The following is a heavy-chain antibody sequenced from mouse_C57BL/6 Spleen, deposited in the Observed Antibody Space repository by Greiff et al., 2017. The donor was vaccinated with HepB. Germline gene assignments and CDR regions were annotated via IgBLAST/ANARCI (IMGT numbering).Heavy chain of an antibody. J-gene: IGHJ2*01. CDR2: ISYSGST. CDR1: GYSITSDY. Sequence: EVKLMESGPGLAKPSQTLSLTCSVTGYSITSDYWNWIRKFPGNKLEYMGYISYSGSTYYNPSLKSRISITRDTSKNQYYLQLNSVTTEDTATYYCARFGGYYGSSEYYFDYWGQGTTLTVSS. D-gene: IGHD1-1*01. CDR3: ARFGGYYGSSEYYFDY. V-gene: IGHV3-8*01.